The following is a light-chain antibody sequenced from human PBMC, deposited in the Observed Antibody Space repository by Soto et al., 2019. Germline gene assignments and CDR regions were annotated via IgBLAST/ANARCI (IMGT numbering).Light chain of an antibody. CDR2: AAS. Sequence: DIQMTQSPSSLSASVGDRVSVTCRASQSIRTLLNWYQQRPGEAPKLLIYAASSLQSGVPSRFSGSGSGADFTLTIGSLQPEDFATYYCQQSYTTPRTFGQGTKVEVK. J-gene: IGKJ1*01. V-gene: IGKV1-39*01. CDR1: QSIRTL. CDR3: QQSYTTPRT.